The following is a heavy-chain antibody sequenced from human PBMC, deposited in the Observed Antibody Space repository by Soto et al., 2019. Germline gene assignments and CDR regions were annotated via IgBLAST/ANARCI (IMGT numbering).Heavy chain of an antibody. J-gene: IGHJ5*02. CDR3: AWGYCSGGSCYSPRYNWFYP. V-gene: IGHV1-69*02. CDR1: GDTSSTYR. Sequence: QVQLVQSGAEVKKTGSSVKVSCKASGDTSSTYRINWVRQAPGQGLEWVGRIIPILALTNYAQRFQGRVTITADKSTSKVYMELSSLRSEDTAVYYCAWGYCSGGSCYSPRYNWFYPWGQGTLVTVSS. D-gene: IGHD2-15*01. CDR2: IIPILALT.